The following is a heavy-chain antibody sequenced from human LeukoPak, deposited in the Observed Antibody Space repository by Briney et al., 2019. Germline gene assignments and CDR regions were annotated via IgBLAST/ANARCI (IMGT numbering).Heavy chain of an antibody. V-gene: IGHV3-53*01. CDR2: IYSGGST. J-gene: IGHJ6*03. D-gene: IGHD3-3*01. Sequence: GGSLRLSCAGSGFTFSSYEMNWVRQAPGKGLEWVSVIYSGGSTYYADSVKGRFTISRDNSKNTLYLQMNSLRAEDTAVYYCARVHDFWSGYTFYYYYYMDVWGKGTTVTVSS. CDR3: ARVHDFWSGYTFYYYYYMDV. CDR1: GFTFSSYE.